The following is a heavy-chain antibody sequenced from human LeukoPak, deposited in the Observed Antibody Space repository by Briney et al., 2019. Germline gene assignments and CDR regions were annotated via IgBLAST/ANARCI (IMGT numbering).Heavy chain of an antibody. CDR2: IYPSGGST. CDR1: GYTFTSYY. D-gene: IGHD2-21*01. J-gene: IGHJ4*02. Sequence: ASVKVSCKASGYTFTSYYVHWVRQAPGQGLEWMGIIYPSGGSTSYAQKFQGRVTMTRDTSTSTVYMELSSLRSEDTAVYYCARDLFPYGDYDDYWGQGTLVTVSS. V-gene: IGHV1-46*03. CDR3: ARDLFPYGDYDDY.